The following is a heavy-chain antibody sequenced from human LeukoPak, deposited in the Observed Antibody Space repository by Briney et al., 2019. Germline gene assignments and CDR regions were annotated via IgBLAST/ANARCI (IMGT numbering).Heavy chain of an antibody. J-gene: IGHJ4*02. CDR1: GFTFSSYS. V-gene: IGHV3-48*01. Sequence: GGSLRLSCAASGFTFSSYSMNWVRQAPGEGLEWVSYISSLSGTRYYADSVKGRFTISRDNAKNSLYLQMDSLRAEDTAVYYCARRGAVAGTVDYWGQGTLVTVSS. D-gene: IGHD6-19*01. CDR3: ARRGAVAGTVDY. CDR2: ISSLSGTR.